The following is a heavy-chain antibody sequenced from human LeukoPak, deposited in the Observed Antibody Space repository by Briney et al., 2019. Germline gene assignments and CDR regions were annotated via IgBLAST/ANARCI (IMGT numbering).Heavy chain of an antibody. J-gene: IGHJ4*02. CDR2: VNLQGST. Sequence: SETLSLTCGVSGGSITNTNYWTWVRQPPGKGLEWIGEVNLQGSTNYNPSLMGRVAISVDTSENHISLQLTSVTAADTAVYYCAREGGPYRPLDYSGQGTLVTASS. V-gene: IGHV4-4*02. CDR1: GGSITNTNY. CDR3: AREGGPYRPLDY.